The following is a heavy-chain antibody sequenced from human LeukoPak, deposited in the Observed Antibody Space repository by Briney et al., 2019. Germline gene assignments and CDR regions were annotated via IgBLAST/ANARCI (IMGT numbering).Heavy chain of an antibody. Sequence: SVKVSCKASGDTFSSYAISWVRQAPGQGLEWMGGIIPIFGTANYAQKFQGRVTITADESTSTAYMELSSLRSEDTAVYYCARERPYYYDSSGYHGSRWAFDIWGQGTMVTVSS. CDR1: GDTFSSYA. D-gene: IGHD3-22*01. V-gene: IGHV1-69*13. J-gene: IGHJ3*02. CDR3: ARERPYYYDSSGYHGSRWAFDI. CDR2: IIPIFGTA.